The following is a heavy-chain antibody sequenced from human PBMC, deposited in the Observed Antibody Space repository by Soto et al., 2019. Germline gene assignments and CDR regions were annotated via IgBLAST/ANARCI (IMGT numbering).Heavy chain of an antibody. CDR3: ARSVAVPGAHIDY. V-gene: IGHV4-59*01. D-gene: IGHD6-19*01. Sequence: SETLSLTCSVSGGSISGSYWSWIRQPPGKGLEWLGYVYYTGSTNYSPSLRSRVSISVDTSKNEFSLRLSSVTAADTAVYFCARSVAVPGAHIDYWGQGTQVTVSS. CDR1: GGSISGSY. CDR2: VYYTGST. J-gene: IGHJ4*02.